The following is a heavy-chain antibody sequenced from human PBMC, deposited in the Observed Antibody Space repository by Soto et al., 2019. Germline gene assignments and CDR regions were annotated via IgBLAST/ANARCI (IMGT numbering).Heavy chain of an antibody. V-gene: IGHV4-30-4*08. CDR2: IYYIGIT. CDR1: GGSISSGDYY. D-gene: IGHD2-2*01. CDR3: ARGYCSSTSCYDYYGMDV. Sequence: SQTLSLTCTVSGGSISSGDYYGSWIRKPPGKGLEWIVYIYYIGITYYNPSLKSRVTISVDTSKNQFSLKLRSVTAADTAVYYCARGYCSSTSCYDYYGMDVWGQGTTVTVSS. J-gene: IGHJ6*02.